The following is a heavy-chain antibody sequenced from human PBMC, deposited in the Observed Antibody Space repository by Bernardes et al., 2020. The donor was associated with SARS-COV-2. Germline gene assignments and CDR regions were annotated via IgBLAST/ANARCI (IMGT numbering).Heavy chain of an antibody. Sequence: GGSLRLSCVASDFTFSDYAMNWVRQAPGKGLEWVSSISSSGDTTFYADSVKGRFTISRDNSKNTLYLQMNSLRAEDTAVYYCARDPYYDSSRFYYYGMDVWGQGTTVTVSS. CDR1: DFTFSDYA. CDR2: ISSSGDTT. CDR3: ARDPYYDSSRFYYYGMDV. V-gene: IGHV3-23*01. J-gene: IGHJ6*02. D-gene: IGHD3-22*01.